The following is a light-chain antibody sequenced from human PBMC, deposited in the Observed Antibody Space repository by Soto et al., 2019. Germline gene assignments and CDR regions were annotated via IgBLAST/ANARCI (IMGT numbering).Light chain of an antibody. V-gene: IGKV1-33*01. Sequence: IQMTQSPSSLSASVGDRVTITCQASQDITNYLIWYQQKPGKAPKVLIYDAYSLGTGVSSRFSGSGSGTHCTLTISSLQPEDIATYYCQQFDSVPCTFGQGTKLEIK. CDR2: DAY. CDR1: QDITNY. J-gene: IGKJ2*02. CDR3: QQFDSVPCT.